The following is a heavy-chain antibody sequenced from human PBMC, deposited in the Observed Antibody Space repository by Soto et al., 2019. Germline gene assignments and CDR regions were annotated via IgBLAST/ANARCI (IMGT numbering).Heavy chain of an antibody. D-gene: IGHD5-18*01. CDR1: GFTFSSYS. Sequence: GGSLRLSCAASGFTFSSYSMNWVRQAPGKGLEWVSYISSSSSSTTYYADSVKGRFTISRDNAKNSLYLQMNSLRAEDTAVYYCARDRYSYGLGRYWGQGTLVTVSS. J-gene: IGHJ4*02. V-gene: IGHV3-48*01. CDR2: ISSSSSSTT. CDR3: ARDRYSYGLGRY.